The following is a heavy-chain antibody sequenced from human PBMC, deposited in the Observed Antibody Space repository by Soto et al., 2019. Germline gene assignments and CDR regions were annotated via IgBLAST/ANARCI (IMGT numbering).Heavy chain of an antibody. CDR3: AKTEGLPREYSSSLRAYFDY. CDR1: GFTFSSYA. CDR2: ISGSGGST. V-gene: IGHV3-23*01. J-gene: IGHJ4*02. D-gene: IGHD6-6*01. Sequence: EVQLLESGGGLVQPGGSLRLSCAASGFTFSSYAMSWVRQAPGKGLEWVSAISGSGGSTYYADSVKGRFTISRDNSKNTLYLQMNSLRAEDTAVYYCAKTEGLPREYSSSLRAYFDYWGQGTLVTVSS.